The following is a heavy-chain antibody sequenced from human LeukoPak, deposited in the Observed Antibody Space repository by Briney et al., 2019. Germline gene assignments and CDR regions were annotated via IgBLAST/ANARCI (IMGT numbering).Heavy chain of an antibody. CDR3: ARTYYYDSSGYYPFDY. V-gene: IGHV3-53*01. CDR1: GFTVSSNY. Sequence: PGGSLRLSCAASGFTVSSNYMSRVRQAPGKGLEWVSVIYSGGSTYYADSVKGRFTISRDKSNNTLYLQMNSLRAEDTAVYYCARTYYYDSSGYYPFDYWGQGTLVTVSS. J-gene: IGHJ4*02. CDR2: IYSGGST. D-gene: IGHD3-22*01.